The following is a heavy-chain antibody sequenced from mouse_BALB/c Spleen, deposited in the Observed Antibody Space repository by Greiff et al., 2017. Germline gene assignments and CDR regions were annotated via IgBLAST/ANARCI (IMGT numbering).Heavy chain of an antibody. CDR3: ARSGGNYWYFDV. J-gene: IGHJ1*01. Sequence: VQLQQSGAELAKPGASVKMSCKASGYTFTSYWMRWVKQRPGQGLEWIGYINPSTGYTEYNQKFKDKATLTADKSSSTAYMQLSSLTSEDSAVYYCARSGGNYWYFDVWGAGTTVTVSS. CDR2: INPSTGYT. CDR1: GYTFTSYW. V-gene: IGHV1-7*01. D-gene: IGHD2-1*01.